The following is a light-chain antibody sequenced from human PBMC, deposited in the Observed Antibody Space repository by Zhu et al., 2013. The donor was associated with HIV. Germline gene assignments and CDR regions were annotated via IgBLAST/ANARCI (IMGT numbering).Light chain of an antibody. Sequence: HSALTQPASVSGSPGQSITISCTATGGDVGDYKYVSWFQKHPGKAPKLIIFEVSYRPSGVSDRFSGSKSGNTASLTISRLQAEDEADYYCCSYAGKYTYVFGTGTKFTVL. CDR2: EVS. V-gene: IGLV2-14*03. CDR1: GGDVGDYKY. J-gene: IGLJ1*01. CDR3: CSYAGKYTYV.